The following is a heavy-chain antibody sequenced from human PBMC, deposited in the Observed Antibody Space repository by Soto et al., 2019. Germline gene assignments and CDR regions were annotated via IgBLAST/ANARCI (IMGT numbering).Heavy chain of an antibody. CDR2: ISAYNGNT. Sequence: AASVKVSCKASGYTFTSYGISWVRQAPGQGLEWMGWISAYNGNTNYAQKLQGRVTMTTDTSTSTAYMELRSLRSDDTAVYYCAREGAARGDYRYLFDPWGQGTLVTVSS. J-gene: IGHJ5*02. V-gene: IGHV1-18*01. D-gene: IGHD4-17*01. CDR1: GYTFTSYG. CDR3: AREGAARGDYRYLFDP.